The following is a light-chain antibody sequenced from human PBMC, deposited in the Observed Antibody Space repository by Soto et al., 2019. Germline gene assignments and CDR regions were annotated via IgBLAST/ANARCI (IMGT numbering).Light chain of an antibody. CDR1: HSISGY. J-gene: IGKJ4*01. Sequence: DIQMTQSPSSLSASVGYRVTITCRASHSISGYLNWYQHKSGKAPKLLIYSTSSLQSGVPSRFGGSGSGTEFTLTISSLQSEDFAVYYCQQYNSWPLTFGGGTKVDIK. CDR2: STS. V-gene: IGKV1-39*01. CDR3: QQYNSWPLT.